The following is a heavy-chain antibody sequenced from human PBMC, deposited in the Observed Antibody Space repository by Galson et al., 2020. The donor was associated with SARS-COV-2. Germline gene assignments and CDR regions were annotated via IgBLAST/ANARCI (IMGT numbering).Heavy chain of an antibody. V-gene: IGHV4-39*01. CDR3: ASLKWELLRAGIYYYYGMDV. Sequence: SETLSLTCTVSGGSISSSSYYWGWIRQPPGKGLEWIGSIYYSGSTYYNPSLKSRVTISVHTSKNQFSLKLSSVTAADTAVYYCASLKWELLRAGIYYYYGMDVWGQGTTVTVSS. D-gene: IGHD1-26*01. J-gene: IGHJ6*02. CDR2: IYYSGST. CDR1: GGSISSSSYY.